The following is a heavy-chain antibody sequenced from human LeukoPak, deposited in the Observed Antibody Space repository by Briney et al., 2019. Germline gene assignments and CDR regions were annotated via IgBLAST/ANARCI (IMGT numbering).Heavy chain of an antibody. V-gene: IGHV1-24*01. CDR3: ATWGWGDPVDY. CDR1: GFTFSGSA. J-gene: IGHJ4*02. Sequence: PGGSLRLSCAASGFTFSGSAMHWVRQAPGKGLEWMGGFDPEDGETIYAQKFQGRVTMTEDTSTDTAYMELSSLRSEDTAVYYCATWGWGDPVDYWGQGTLVTVSS. D-gene: IGHD2-21*01. CDR2: FDPEDGET.